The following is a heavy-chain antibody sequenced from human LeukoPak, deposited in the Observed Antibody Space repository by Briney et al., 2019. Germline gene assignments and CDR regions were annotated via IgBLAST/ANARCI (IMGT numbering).Heavy chain of an antibody. CDR3: ARGGGSPEF. CDR1: GGSISSYY. Sequence: SETLSLTCTVSGGSISSYYWSWIRQPPGKGLEWIGYIYYSGSTKYNPSLESRVTISVDTSKSQFSLKLSSVTTADTAVYYCARGGGSPEFWGQGTQVTVSS. D-gene: IGHD1-26*01. CDR2: IYYSGST. V-gene: IGHV4-59*01. J-gene: IGHJ4*02.